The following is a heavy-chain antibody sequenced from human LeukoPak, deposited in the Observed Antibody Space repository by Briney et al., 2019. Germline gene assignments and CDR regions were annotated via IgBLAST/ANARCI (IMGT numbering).Heavy chain of an antibody. J-gene: IGHJ5*02. CDR1: GGTFSSYA. CDR3: ASRCGGDCYSDWFDP. V-gene: IGHV1-69*13. D-gene: IGHD2-21*02. CDR2: IIPIFGTA. Sequence: GASVKVSCKASGGTFSSYAISWVRQAPGQGLEWMGGIIPIFGTANYAQKFQGRVTITADESTSTAYMELSSLRSEDTAVYYCASRCGGDCYSDWFDPWGQGTLVTVCS.